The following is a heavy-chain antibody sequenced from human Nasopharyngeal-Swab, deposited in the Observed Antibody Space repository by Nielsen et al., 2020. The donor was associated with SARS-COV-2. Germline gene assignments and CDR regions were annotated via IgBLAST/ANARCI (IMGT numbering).Heavy chain of an antibody. CDR1: GFTFSSYW. V-gene: IGHV3-7*05. CDR2: IKQDGSEK. Sequence: LSLTCAASGFTFSSYWMSWVRQAPGKGLEWVANIKQDGSEKYYVDSVKGRFTISRGNAKNSLYLQMNSLRAEDTAVYYCARPGSYYYGSGSSVGPYFDYWGQGTLVTVSS. D-gene: IGHD3-10*01. CDR3: ARPGSYYYGSGSSVGPYFDY. J-gene: IGHJ4*02.